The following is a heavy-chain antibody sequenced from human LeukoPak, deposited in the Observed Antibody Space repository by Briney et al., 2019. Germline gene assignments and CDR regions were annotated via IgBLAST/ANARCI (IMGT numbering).Heavy chain of an antibody. V-gene: IGHV2-70*11. CDR1: GFSLSTSGMC. Sequence: SGPALMKPTPTLTLTCTFSGFSLSTSGMCVSWIRQPPGEALEWLARIDWDDDKYYSTSLKTRLTISKDTSKNQVVLTMTNMDPVDTATYYCARLGGNWFDPWGQGTLVTVSS. CDR2: IDWDDDK. D-gene: IGHD1-26*01. J-gene: IGHJ5*02. CDR3: ARLGGNWFDP.